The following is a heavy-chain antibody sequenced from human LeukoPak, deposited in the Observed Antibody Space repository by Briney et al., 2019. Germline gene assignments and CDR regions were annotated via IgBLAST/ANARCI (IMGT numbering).Heavy chain of an antibody. D-gene: IGHD4-17*01. CDR1: GGSISSGSYY. CDR2: IYYSGST. CDR3: ARARYGDYPDY. V-gene: IGHV4-61*01. J-gene: IGHJ4*02. Sequence: SETLSLTCTVSGGSISSGSYYWSWIRQPPGKGLEWIGYIYYSGSTNYNPSLKSRVTISVDTSKNQFSLKLSSVTAADTAVYYCARARYGDYPDYWGQGTLVTVSS.